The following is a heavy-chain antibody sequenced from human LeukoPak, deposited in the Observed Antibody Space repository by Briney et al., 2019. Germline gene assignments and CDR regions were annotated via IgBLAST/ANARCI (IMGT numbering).Heavy chain of an antibody. CDR1: GGSISSGGYY. CDR3: ARIYDFWSGYFSRSGRQNMDV. D-gene: IGHD3-3*01. Sequence: ASQTLSLTCTVSGGSISSGGYYWSWIRQHPGKGLEWIGYIYYSESTYYNPSLKSRVTMSVDTSKNQFSLKLGSVTAADTAVYYCARIYDFWSGYFSRSGRQNMDVWGKGTTVTVSS. CDR2: IYYSEST. V-gene: IGHV4-31*03. J-gene: IGHJ6*03.